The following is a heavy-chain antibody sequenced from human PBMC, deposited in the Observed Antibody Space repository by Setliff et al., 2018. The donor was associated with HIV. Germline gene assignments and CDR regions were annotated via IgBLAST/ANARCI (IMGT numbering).Heavy chain of an antibody. D-gene: IGHD6-6*01. CDR2: IHYSGAT. J-gene: IGHJ4*02. V-gene: IGHV4-59*11. Sequence: SETLSLTCTVSGGSISSHYWIWIRQPPGKGLEWIGCIHYSGATNYNPSLKSRVTISLDTSRTQFSLKLTSVTAADTAIYYCARLAASIAARRRFDYWGQGTLVTVSS. CDR1: GGSISSHY. CDR3: ARLAASIAARRRFDY.